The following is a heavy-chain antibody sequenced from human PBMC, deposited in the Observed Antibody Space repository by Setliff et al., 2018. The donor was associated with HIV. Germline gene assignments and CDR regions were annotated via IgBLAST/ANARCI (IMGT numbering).Heavy chain of an antibody. D-gene: IGHD3-22*01. Sequence: SETLSLTCIVSGGSMRSNYWSWIRRPPGKGLEWIGYIFYNGGSNYNPSLKSRVTISVDTSKNQFSLKLTSVTAADTAVYYCARHASDYYDRSGFPPGFDYWGQGALVTVSS. CDR1: GGSMRSNY. CDR3: ARHASDYYDRSGFPPGFDY. CDR2: IFYNGGS. J-gene: IGHJ4*02. V-gene: IGHV4-59*08.